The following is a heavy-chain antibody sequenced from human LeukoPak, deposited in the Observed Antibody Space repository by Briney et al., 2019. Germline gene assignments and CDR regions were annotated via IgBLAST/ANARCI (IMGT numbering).Heavy chain of an antibody. CDR1: GFTFSSYW. CDR3: ARDGDGDYVLGPLDY. Sequence: GGSLRLSCAASGFTFSSYWMSWVRQAPGKGLEWVANIKQDGSEKYYVDSVKGRFTISRDNAKNSLYLQMNSLRAEDTAVYYCARDGDGDYVLGPLDYWGQGTLVTVSS. D-gene: IGHD4-17*01. J-gene: IGHJ4*02. V-gene: IGHV3-7*03. CDR2: IKQDGSEK.